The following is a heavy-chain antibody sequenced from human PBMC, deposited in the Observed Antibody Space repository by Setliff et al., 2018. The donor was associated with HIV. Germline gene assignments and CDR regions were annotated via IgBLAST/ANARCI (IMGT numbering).Heavy chain of an antibody. Sequence: GASVKVSCKASGGTFSNYPISWVRQAPGQGLEWMGRINPNSGDTNYAQKFQGRVTMTRDTSISTAYMELSRLRSDDTAVYYCARVLHCGGDCYTDAFDIWGQGTMVTVSS. CDR1: GGTFSNYP. CDR2: INPNSGDT. D-gene: IGHD2-21*01. CDR3: ARVLHCGGDCYTDAFDI. J-gene: IGHJ3*02. V-gene: IGHV1-2*06.